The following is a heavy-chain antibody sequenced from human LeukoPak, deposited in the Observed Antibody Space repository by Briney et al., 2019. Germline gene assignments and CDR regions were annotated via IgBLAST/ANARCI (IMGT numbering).Heavy chain of an antibody. J-gene: IGHJ6*03. Sequence: SETLSLTCTISGDSISSGSYYSTWIRQPAEKGLEWIGRIYNSGRTNYNPSLQERVNLSTDTSKNQFFLKLSSVTAADTAVYYCARGGFDGYYYYMDVWGKGTTVTISS. CDR1: GDSISSGSYY. CDR3: ARGGFDGYYYYMDV. D-gene: IGHD3-9*01. V-gene: IGHV4-61*10. CDR2: IYNSGRT.